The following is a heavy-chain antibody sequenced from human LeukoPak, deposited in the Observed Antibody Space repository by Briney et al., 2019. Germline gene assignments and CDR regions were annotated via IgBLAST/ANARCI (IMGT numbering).Heavy chain of an antibody. Sequence: GGSLRLSCTGSGFTFSSYEMNWVRQAPGKGLEWVSYISSSGSTINHADSVKGRFTISRDSSKNTLDFQMNSLRAEDTAVYYCARAFDHHFDYWGQGTLVTVSS. V-gene: IGHV3-48*03. J-gene: IGHJ4*02. D-gene: IGHD3-16*01. CDR1: GFTFSSYE. CDR2: ISSSGSTI. CDR3: ARAFDHHFDY.